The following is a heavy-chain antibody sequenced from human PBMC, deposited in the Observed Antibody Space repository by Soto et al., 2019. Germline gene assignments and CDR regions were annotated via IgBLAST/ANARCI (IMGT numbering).Heavy chain of an antibody. CDR1: GYTFTSYG. V-gene: IGHV1-18*01. J-gene: IGHJ4*02. CDR2: ISAHDGNT. Sequence: QVHLVQSGAEVKKPGASVKVSCKGSGYTFTSYGITWVRQAPGQGLEWMGWISAHDGNTDYAQKLQGRVTVTRDTFTSTVYMELRSLRSDDTAVYYCARGRYGDYWGQGALVTVSS. D-gene: IGHD1-1*01. CDR3: ARGRYGDY.